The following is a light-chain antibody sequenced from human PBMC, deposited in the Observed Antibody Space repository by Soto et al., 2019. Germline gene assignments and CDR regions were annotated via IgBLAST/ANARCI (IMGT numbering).Light chain of an antibody. CDR1: QSVNSNY. J-gene: IGKJ2*01. V-gene: IGKV3-20*01. CDR3: QQYGSSFRYT. Sequence: EIVLTQSPGTLSLSPGERATLSCRASQSVNSNYVTWYQQKPGQAPRLLIYDASSRATGIPDRFSGSGSGTDFTLTISRLEPEDFAVYYCQQYGSSFRYTFGQGTKLEIK. CDR2: DAS.